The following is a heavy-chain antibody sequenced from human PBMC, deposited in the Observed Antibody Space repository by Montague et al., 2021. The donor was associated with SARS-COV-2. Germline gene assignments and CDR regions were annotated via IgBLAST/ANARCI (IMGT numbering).Heavy chain of an antibody. V-gene: IGHV4-39*02. CDR2: NSGST. CDR1: GGSISSSSCY. Sequence: SETLSLTCTVSGGSISSSSCYWDWIRQPPGKGLEWIGANSGSTYYNPSLKSRATISLDTSKSHFSLNLGSVTAADTAMYYCARRGPVVAGKDAFDYWGQGTLVTVSS. D-gene: IGHD2-15*01. J-gene: IGHJ4*02. CDR3: ARRGPVVAGKDAFDY.